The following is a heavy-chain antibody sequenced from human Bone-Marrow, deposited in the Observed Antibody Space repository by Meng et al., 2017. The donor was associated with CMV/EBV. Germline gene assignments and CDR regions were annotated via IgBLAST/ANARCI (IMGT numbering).Heavy chain of an antibody. CDR2: IVGDSNYI. CDR1: GFTFRSYS. Sequence: ETLSLTCAASGFTFRSYSMNWVRQAPGKGLEWIATIVGDSNYIYYADSLRGRFTISRDNAKNSLFLQMNTLRVEDTAVYYCARDQLEIVGATYYFDYWGQGKLVPVCS. V-gene: IGHV3-21*01. J-gene: IGHJ4*02. CDR3: ARDQLEIVGATYYFDY. D-gene: IGHD1-26*01.